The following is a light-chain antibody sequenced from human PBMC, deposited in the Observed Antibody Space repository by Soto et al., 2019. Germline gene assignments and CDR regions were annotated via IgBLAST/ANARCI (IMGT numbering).Light chain of an antibody. CDR3: RQSYTVPYT. Sequence: DTQMTQSPSSLSASVGDRVTITCQASRDITDYLNWYYQRPGKAPKLLISAASTLQSGVPSRFSGSGSGTDFTLTISSLQPEDSATYYCRQSYTVPYTFGQGTKLEVK. J-gene: IGKJ2*01. V-gene: IGKV1-39*01. CDR1: RDITDY. CDR2: AAS.